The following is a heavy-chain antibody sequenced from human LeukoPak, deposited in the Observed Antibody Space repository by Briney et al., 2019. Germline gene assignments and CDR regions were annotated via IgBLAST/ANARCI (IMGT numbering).Heavy chain of an antibody. CDR1: GGTISSSSYY. D-gene: IGHD6-13*01. CDR2: SYYSGST. J-gene: IGHJ5*02. CDR3: ARSGRTSSSWGGWFDP. V-gene: IGHV4-39*07. Sequence: PSETLSLTCTVSGGTISSSSYYWGWIRQPPGKGLEWIGSSYYSGSTYYNPSLKSRVTISVDTSKNQFSLKLSSVTAADTAVYYCARSGRTSSSWGGWFDPWGQGTLVTVSS.